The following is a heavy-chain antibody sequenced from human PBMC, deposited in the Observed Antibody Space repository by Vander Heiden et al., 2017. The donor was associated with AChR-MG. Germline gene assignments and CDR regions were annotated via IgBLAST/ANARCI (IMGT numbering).Heavy chain of an antibody. J-gene: IGHJ4*02. Sequence: QVQLVQSGAEVKKPGASVKVSCKASGYTFTGYYMHWVRQAPGKGLEWMGWINPNSGGTNCAQKFQGRVTMTRDTSISTAYMELSRLRSDDTAGYYCAREVGLYSGYDPFDYWGQGTLVTVSS. V-gene: IGHV1-2*02. D-gene: IGHD5-12*01. CDR1: GYTFTGYY. CDR3: AREVGLYSGYDPFDY. CDR2: INPNSGGT.